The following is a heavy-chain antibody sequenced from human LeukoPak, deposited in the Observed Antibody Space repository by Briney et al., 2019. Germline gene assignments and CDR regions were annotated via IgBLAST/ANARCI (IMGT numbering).Heavy chain of an antibody. V-gene: IGHV1-8*01. CDR3: ASASLGWLRKHYYFDY. J-gene: IGHJ4*02. D-gene: IGHD5-12*01. Sequence: GASVKVSCKASGYTFTSYDINWVLQATGQGLEWMGWMNPNSGNTGYAQKFQGRVTMTRNTSISTAYMELSSLRSEDTAVYYCASASLGWLRKHYYFDYWGQGTLVTVSS. CDR1: GYTFTSYD. CDR2: MNPNSGNT.